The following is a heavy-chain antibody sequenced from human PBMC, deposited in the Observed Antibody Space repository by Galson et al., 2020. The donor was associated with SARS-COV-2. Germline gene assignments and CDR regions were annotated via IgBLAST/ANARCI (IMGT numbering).Heavy chain of an antibody. CDR1: GYTFANYD. V-gene: IGHV1-8*03. D-gene: IGHD3-9*01. CDR3: ARASKHYNFLTGYLNYYYYYMDV. J-gene: IGHJ6*03. CDR2: MNPQSGNT. Sequence: GESLKISCEASGYTFANYDVNWVRQATGQGLEWMGWMNPQSGNTGYAQRFQGRVTITRATSINTAYLELSSLRSEDTAVYYCARASKHYNFLTGYLNYYYYYMDVWGTGTTVTISS.